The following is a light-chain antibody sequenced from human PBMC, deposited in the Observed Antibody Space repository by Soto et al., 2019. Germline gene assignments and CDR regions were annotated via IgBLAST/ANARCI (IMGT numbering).Light chain of an antibody. Sequence: DIQMTQSPSTLSASVGDRVTITCRASESINSWLAWYQQKPGKAPKLLIQRASSLESGVPSRFSGSGSGTEFTLTISSLQPDDFASYFCQQYNRYPITFGGGTKVEI. CDR2: RAS. CDR1: ESINSW. CDR3: QQYNRYPIT. V-gene: IGKV1-5*03. J-gene: IGKJ4*01.